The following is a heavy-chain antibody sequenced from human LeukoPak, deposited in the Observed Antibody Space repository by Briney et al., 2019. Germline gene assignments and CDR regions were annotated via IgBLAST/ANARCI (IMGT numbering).Heavy chain of an antibody. CDR1: GGSFSGYY. CDR2: INHSGST. D-gene: IGHD3-10*01. V-gene: IGHV4-34*01. Sequence: SETLSLTCAVYGGSFSGYYWSWIRQPPGKGLEWIGEINHSGSTNHNPSLKSRVTISVDTSKNQFSLKLSSVTAADTAVYYCARVGGLGYYYGMDVWGKGTTVTVSS. CDR3: ARVGGLGYYYGMDV. J-gene: IGHJ6*04.